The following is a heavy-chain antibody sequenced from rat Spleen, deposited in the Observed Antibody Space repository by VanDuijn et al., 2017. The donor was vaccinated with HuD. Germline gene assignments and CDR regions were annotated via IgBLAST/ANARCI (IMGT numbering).Heavy chain of an antibody. CDR2: INYDGTST. Sequence: EVQLVESDGGLVQPGRSLKLSCAASGFTFSDYYMAWVRQAPTKGLEWVASINYDGTSTYYRDSVKGRFSISRDNAKSSLYLQMDSLRSEDTATYYCTRDRILRSTGFDYWGQGVMVTVSS. J-gene: IGHJ2*01. CDR3: TRDRILRSTGFDY. CDR1: GFTFSDYY. V-gene: IGHV5-20*01. D-gene: IGHD1-6*01.